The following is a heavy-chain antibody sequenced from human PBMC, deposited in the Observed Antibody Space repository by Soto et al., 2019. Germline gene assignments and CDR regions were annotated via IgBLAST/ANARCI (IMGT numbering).Heavy chain of an antibody. D-gene: IGHD3-22*01. V-gene: IGHV1-2*02. J-gene: IGHJ5*02. CDR3: ARGTFDSSGNFYAGWFDP. CDR1: GYTFTDYY. Sequence: QVQLVQSGAEVKEPGASVTVSCKASGYTFTDYYLHWVRQAPGQGLEWMGWIIPNNGGTKFAQKFQGRVTMTRDTSITTAYMELSSLRSDDTAVYYCARGTFDSSGNFYAGWFDPWGQGTLVTVSS. CDR2: IIPNNGGT.